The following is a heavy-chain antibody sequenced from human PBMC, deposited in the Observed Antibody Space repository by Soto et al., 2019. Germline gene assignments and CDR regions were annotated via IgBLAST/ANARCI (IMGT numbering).Heavy chain of an antibody. CDR3: ARGQEPSTLYYDYYYMDV. CDR1: GYTFTSYY. V-gene: IGHV1-46*03. CDR2: INPSGGST. J-gene: IGHJ6*03. Sequence: QVQLVQSGAEVKKPGASVTVSCKASGYTFTSYYIHWVRQAPGQGLEWMGIINPSGGSTSYAQKFQGRGTMTRDTSTSTVYMEVSGLRSADTAVYYCARGQEPSTLYYDYYYMDVWGKGTTVTVSS.